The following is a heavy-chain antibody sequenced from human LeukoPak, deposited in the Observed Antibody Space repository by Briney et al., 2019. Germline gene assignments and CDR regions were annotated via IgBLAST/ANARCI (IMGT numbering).Heavy chain of an antibody. CDR3: ARDHNYAFDN. D-gene: IGHD1-1*01. Sequence: GGSLRLSCAASGFPFSAYSMNWVRQAPGKGLEWISYIGISSGNTKYVDSVKGRFTISGDNAKNSLYLQMNSLRVEDTAVYYCARDHNYAFDNWGQGTLVTVSS. CDR1: GFPFSAYS. CDR2: IGISSGNT. V-gene: IGHV3-11*06. J-gene: IGHJ4*02.